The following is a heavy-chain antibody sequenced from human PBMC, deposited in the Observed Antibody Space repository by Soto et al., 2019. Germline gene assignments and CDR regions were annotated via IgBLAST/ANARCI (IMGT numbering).Heavy chain of an antibody. Sequence: GGSLRLSCAASGFNFSHYAMHWVRQPPGKGLEWVALISYDGENQYFTDSVRGRFTISRDNSKTAVYLEMNDLRLDDTATYYCVSPHSESSNAFDLWGQGTLVTVSS. CDR2: ISYDGENQ. CDR3: VSPHSESSNAFDL. J-gene: IGHJ5*02. V-gene: IGHV3-30-3*02. D-gene: IGHD3-10*01. CDR1: GFNFSHYA.